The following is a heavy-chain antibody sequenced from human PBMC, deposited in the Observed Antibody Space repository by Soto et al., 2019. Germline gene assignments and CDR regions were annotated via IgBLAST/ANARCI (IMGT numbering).Heavy chain of an antibody. Sequence: PGGSLRLSCAASGFTFSSYGMHWVRQAPRKGLEWVAVISYDGSNKYYADSVKGRFTISRDNSNNTLYLQMNSLRAEDTAVYYCAKERVITMVRGEAHYYYGMDVWGQGTTVTVSS. D-gene: IGHD3-10*01. V-gene: IGHV3-30*18. CDR2: ISYDGSNK. CDR1: GFTFSSYG. CDR3: AKERVITMVRGEAHYYYGMDV. J-gene: IGHJ6*02.